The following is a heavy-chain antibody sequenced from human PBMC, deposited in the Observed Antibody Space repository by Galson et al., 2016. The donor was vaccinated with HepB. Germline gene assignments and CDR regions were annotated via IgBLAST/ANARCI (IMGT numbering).Heavy chain of an antibody. CDR1: GFTFSDYY. J-gene: IGHJ4*01. Sequence: SLRLSCAASGFTFSDYYMNWIRQAPGKGLEWVGFIRSKAYGGTTEYAASVKGRFTISRDDSKSIAYLQMNSLKTEDTAVYYCTRGQLYYDSSGYSNYFDYWGRGTVVAVSS. CDR3: TRGQLYYDSSGYSNYFDY. D-gene: IGHD3-22*01. V-gene: IGHV3-49*03. CDR2: IRSKAYGGTT.